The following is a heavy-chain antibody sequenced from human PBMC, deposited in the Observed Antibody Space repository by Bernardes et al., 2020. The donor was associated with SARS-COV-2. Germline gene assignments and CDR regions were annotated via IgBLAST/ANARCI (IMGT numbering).Heavy chain of an antibody. CDR3: ARLGGYSYGFDS. Sequence: GGSLRLSCAASGFTVSSNYLSWVRQAPGKGLEWVSVIYSGGHTYYADSVKGRFTISRDNPKNTLYLQMYSLRAEDTAVYYCARLGGYSYGFDSWGQGTLVTVSS. CDR2: IYSGGHT. J-gene: IGHJ4*02. CDR1: GFTVSSNY. V-gene: IGHV3-53*01. D-gene: IGHD5-18*01.